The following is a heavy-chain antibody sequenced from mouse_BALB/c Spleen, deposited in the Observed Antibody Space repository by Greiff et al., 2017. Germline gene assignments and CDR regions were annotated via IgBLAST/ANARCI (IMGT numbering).Heavy chain of an antibody. D-gene: IGHD1-1*01. V-gene: IGHV3-8*02. J-gene: IGHJ2*01. CDR1: GDSITSCY. CDR3: ARFITTYYFDY. CDR2: ISYSGST. Sequence: DVKLQESGPSLVKPSHTLSLTCSVTGDSITSCYWNWIRKFPGNKLEYMGYISYSGSTYYNPSLKSRISITRDTSKNQYYLQLNSVTTEDTATYYCARFITTYYFDYWGQGTTLTVSS.